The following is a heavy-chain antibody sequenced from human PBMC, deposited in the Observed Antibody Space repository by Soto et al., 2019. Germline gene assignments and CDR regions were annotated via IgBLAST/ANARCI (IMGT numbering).Heavy chain of an antibody. CDR2: STGAGGGT. J-gene: IGHJ6*02. D-gene: IGHD6-25*01. Sequence: GGSLRLSCAASGFPFSSYAIIWVRQAPGGGLEWVAASTGAGGGTYNLEAVKGRFTVSRDNSKKTVYLQLDGLRAEDTAVYYCAKGHSDYQGDYNYYGMDVWGQGTTVTVSS. V-gene: IGHV3-23*01. CDR1: GFPFSSYA. CDR3: AKGHSDYQGDYNYYGMDV.